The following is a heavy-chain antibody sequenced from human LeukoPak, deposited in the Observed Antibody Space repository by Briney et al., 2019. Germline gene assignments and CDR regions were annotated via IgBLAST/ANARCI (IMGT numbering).Heavy chain of an antibody. CDR2: ISGSGGRT. V-gene: IGHV3-23*01. CDR1: GFTFSSYA. Sequence: GGSLRLSCAASGFTFSSYAMSWVRQAPGKGLEWVSAISGSGGRTYYADSVKGRFTIPRDNSKNTLDLQMNSLRADDTAVYYCVATVTILDYWGQGTLVTVSS. D-gene: IGHD4-17*01. J-gene: IGHJ4*02. CDR3: VATVTILDY.